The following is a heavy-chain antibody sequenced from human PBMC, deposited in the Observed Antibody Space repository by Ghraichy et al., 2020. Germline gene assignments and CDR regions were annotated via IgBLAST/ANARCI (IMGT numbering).Heavy chain of an antibody. D-gene: IGHD3-3*01. J-gene: IGHJ4*02. CDR3: ARARLGHYDFWSGYYTVFDY. V-gene: IGHV4-34*01. CDR1: GGSFSGYY. Sequence: SETLSLTCAVYGGSFSGYYWSWIRQPPGKGLEWIGEINHSGSTNYNPSLKSRVTISVDTSKNQFSLKLSSVTAADTAVYYCARARLGHYDFWSGYYTVFDYWGQGTLVTVSS. CDR2: INHSGST.